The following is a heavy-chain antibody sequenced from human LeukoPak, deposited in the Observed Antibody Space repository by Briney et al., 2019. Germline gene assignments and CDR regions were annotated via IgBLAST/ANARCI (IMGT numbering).Heavy chain of an antibody. Sequence: SVTVSCTASGFSFTGSALQWVRQARGQRLEWIGWIVVGRGDTNYAQKFQERITITRDMSTSTAYMELSSLRPDDSAVYYCATEPRGVYFDPSVQSQWGQGTLLTVSS. CDR3: ATEPRGVYFDPSVQSQ. D-gene: IGHD3-22*01. CDR1: GFSFTGSA. J-gene: IGHJ4*02. V-gene: IGHV1-58*01. CDR2: IVVGRGDT.